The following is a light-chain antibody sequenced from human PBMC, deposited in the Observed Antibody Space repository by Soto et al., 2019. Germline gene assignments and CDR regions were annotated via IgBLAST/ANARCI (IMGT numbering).Light chain of an antibody. J-gene: IGLJ2*01. CDR1: ALPKQY. Sequence: SYELTQPPSVSVSPGQTARITCSGDALPKQYAYWYQQKPGQAPVLVIYKDSERPSGIPERFSGSSSGTTVTLTISGVQADDEADYYCQSADSSGTDRVFGGGTKLTVL. V-gene: IGLV3-25*03. CDR2: KDS. CDR3: QSADSSGTDRV.